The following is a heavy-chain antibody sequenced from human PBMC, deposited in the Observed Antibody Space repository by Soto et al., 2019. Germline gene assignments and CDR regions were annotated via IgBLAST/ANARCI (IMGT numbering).Heavy chain of an antibody. Sequence: ASETLSLTCAVSGGSISTSSYYWGWTRQPPGKGLEWIGTIYYSGSTYYNPSLKSRITISVDTSKNQFSLRLSSVTATDTAVYYCARVSSPGHYNWFDPWGQGTLVTVSS. D-gene: IGHD6-13*01. J-gene: IGHJ5*02. CDR3: ARVSSPGHYNWFDP. CDR2: IYYSGST. V-gene: IGHV4-39*01. CDR1: GGSISTSSYY.